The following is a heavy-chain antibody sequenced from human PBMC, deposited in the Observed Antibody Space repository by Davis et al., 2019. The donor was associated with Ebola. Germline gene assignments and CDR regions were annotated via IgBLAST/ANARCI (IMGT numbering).Heavy chain of an antibody. CDR1: GGTFSSYA. CDR3: ARAGYCSGGSCYFDGMDV. V-gene: IGHV1-69*05. D-gene: IGHD2-15*01. CDR2: IIPIFGTA. J-gene: IGHJ6*02. Sequence: SVKVSCKASGGTFSSYAISWVRQAPGQGLEWMGGIIPIFGTATYAQNFQGRVTMTRDTSTSTVYMELRSLKSEDTAVYYCARAGYCSGGSCYFDGMDVWGQGTTVTVSS.